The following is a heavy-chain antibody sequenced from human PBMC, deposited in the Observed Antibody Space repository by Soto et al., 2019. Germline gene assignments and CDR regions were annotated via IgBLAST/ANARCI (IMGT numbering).Heavy chain of an antibody. J-gene: IGHJ6*03. CDR3: ARDTSFSGYYYYYMDV. D-gene: IGHD2-2*01. CDR1: GGFVTSGSYY. V-gene: IGHV4-61*01. Sequence: SETLSLTCAVYGGFVTSGSYYWSWIRQPPGKGLEWIGYIYYSGSTNYNPSLKSRVTISVDTSKNQFSLKLSSVTAADTAVYYCARDTSFSGYYYYYMDVWGKGTTVTVSS. CDR2: IYYSGST.